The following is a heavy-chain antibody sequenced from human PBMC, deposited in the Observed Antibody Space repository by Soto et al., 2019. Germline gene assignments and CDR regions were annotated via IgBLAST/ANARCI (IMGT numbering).Heavy chain of an antibody. CDR2: ISYDGSNK. CDR3: ARDIDY. J-gene: IGHJ4*02. V-gene: IGHV3-30-3*01. Sequence: VGSLRLSCAASGFTFSSYAMHWVRQAPGKGLEWVAVISYDGSNKYYADSVKGRFTISRDNSKNTLYLQMNSLRAEDTAVYYCARDIDYCGQGTLVAVSS. CDR1: GFTFSSYA.